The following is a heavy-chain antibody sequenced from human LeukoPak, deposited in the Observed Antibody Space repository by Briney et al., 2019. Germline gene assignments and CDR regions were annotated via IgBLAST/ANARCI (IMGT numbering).Heavy chain of an antibody. D-gene: IGHD3-10*01. CDR2: ISSNGGST. Sequence: GGSLRLSCAASGFTFSSYAMHWVRQAPGKGLEYVSAISSNGGSTYYANSVKGRFTISRDNSKNTLYLQMGSLRAEDMAVYYCATELISMVRGGIITSSDYWGQGTLVTVSS. CDR3: ATELISMVRGGIITSSDY. CDR1: GFTFSSYA. V-gene: IGHV3-64*01. J-gene: IGHJ4*02.